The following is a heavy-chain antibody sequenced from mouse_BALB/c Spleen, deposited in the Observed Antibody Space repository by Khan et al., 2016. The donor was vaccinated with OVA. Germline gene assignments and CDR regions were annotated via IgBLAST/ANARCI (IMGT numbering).Heavy chain of an antibody. CDR3: ARQPYYHYNVMDY. D-gene: IGHD2-10*01. J-gene: IGHJ4*01. CDR2: MWGDGTT. CDR1: GFSLTDYG. V-gene: IGHV2-6-1*01. Sequence: VQLQESGPGLVAPSQSLSITCTISGFSLTDYGIHWVRQPPGKGLEWLVLMWGDGTTSYNSALKSRLTISKDNSKSQVFLKMNSRQTDDTAMYCCARQPYYHYNVMDYWGQGTSVTVSS.